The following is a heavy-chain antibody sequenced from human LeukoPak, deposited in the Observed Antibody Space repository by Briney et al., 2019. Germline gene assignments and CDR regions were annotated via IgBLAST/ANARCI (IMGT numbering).Heavy chain of an antibody. Sequence: SETLSLTCGVSGGSISDRSYYWSWIRQSPGKGLEWIGSIYSSGSTYYNPSLQSRVTIFKDTSENKFSLKLSSVTAADMAVYFCARRSIYWYFDFWGRGTLVTVSS. V-gene: IGHV4-39*01. CDR3: ARRSIYWYFDF. CDR2: IYSSGST. CDR1: GGSISDRSYY. J-gene: IGHJ2*01. D-gene: IGHD3-10*01.